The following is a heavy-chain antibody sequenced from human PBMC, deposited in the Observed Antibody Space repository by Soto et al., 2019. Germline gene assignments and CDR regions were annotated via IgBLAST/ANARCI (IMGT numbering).Heavy chain of an antibody. CDR1: GGSISSYY. J-gene: IGHJ6*02. V-gene: IGHV4-59*01. Sequence: PSETLSLTCTVSGGSISSYYWSWIRQPPGKGLEWIGYIYYSRSTNYNPSLKSRVTISVDTSKNQFSLKLSSVTAADTAVYYCARAPSSYDILTGYRPNHYYGMDVWGQGTTVTVSS. CDR2: IYYSRST. CDR3: ARAPSSYDILTGYRPNHYYGMDV. D-gene: IGHD3-9*01.